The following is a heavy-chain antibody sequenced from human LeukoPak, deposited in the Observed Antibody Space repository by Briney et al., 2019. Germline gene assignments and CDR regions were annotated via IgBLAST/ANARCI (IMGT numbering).Heavy chain of an antibody. D-gene: IGHD6-19*01. CDR3: AGDRSSAWYSPLDY. J-gene: IGHJ4*02. Sequence: PGGSLRLSCAASGFTFTECAMSWVRQAPGKGLEWVAIITATGDTAYYADSVKGRFTISRDNSRNTVYMQMDSLRAEDTAIYYCAGDRSSAWYSPLDYWGQGTQVTVSP. V-gene: IGHV3-23*01. CDR2: ITATGDTA. CDR1: GFTFTECA.